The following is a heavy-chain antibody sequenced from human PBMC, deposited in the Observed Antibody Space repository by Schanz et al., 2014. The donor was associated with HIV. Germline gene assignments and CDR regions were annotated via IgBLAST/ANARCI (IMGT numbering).Heavy chain of an antibody. CDR2: INPSGGST. J-gene: IGHJ5*02. CDR1: GYTFIGYD. D-gene: IGHD6-13*01. CDR3: ARETAEYSRTPVSWFDP. Sequence: QAQLVQSGADVKKPGASVKVSCKASGYTFIGYDMHWVRQAPGQGLEWMGMINPSGGSTRYAQKFQGRVTMTRDTSTSTAYMDLSSLRSEDTAVYYCARETAEYSRTPVSWFDPWGQGTLVTVSS. V-gene: IGHV1-46*01.